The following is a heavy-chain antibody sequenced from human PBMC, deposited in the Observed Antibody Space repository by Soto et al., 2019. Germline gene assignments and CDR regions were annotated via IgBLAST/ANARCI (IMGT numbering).Heavy chain of an antibody. D-gene: IGHD1-7*01. Sequence: EVQLVESGGGLVQPGGSLRLSCAASGFTFSSYWRSWVRQAPGKGLEWVANIKQDGSEKYYVDSVKGRFTISRDNAKNSLYLQMNSLRAEDTAVYYCARDITGTTSDYWGQGTLVTVSS. CDR3: ARDITGTTSDY. CDR1: GFTFSSYW. J-gene: IGHJ4*02. CDR2: IKQDGSEK. V-gene: IGHV3-7*01.